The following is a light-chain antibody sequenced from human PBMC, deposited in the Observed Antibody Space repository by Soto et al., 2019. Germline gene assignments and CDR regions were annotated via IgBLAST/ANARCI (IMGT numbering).Light chain of an antibody. CDR2: DVS. CDR3: SSYTTSNTRQIV. V-gene: IGLV2-14*01. Sequence: QSVLTQPASVSGSPGQSITISCTGTSSEVGGYNYVSWYQQHPGKAHKFMIYDVSNRPSGVSNRFSGSKSGNTASPTISGLQAEDEADYYCSSYTTSNTRQIVFGTGTKVTVL. J-gene: IGLJ1*01. CDR1: SSEVGGYNY.